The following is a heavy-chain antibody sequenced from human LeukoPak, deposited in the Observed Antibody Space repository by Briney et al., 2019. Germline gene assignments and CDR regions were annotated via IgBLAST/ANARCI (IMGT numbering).Heavy chain of an antibody. CDR2: IYTSGCT. J-gene: IGHJ3*02. CDR1: GGSISTYY. D-gene: IGHD6-13*01. V-gene: IGHV4-4*07. Sequence: PSETLSLTCTASGGSISTYYWSWIRQPAGKGLEWIACIYTSGCTNYNPSLKSRVALSGDTSKNQFSLKLSSVTAADTAVYYCAREQQLPPEGAFDIWGQGTMVNVSS. CDR3: AREQQLPPEGAFDI.